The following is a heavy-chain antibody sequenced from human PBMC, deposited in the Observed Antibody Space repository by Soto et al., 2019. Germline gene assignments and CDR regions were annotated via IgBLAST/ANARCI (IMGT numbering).Heavy chain of an antibody. CDR2: IYTGGGT. J-gene: IGHJ4*02. CDR1: GLXVXTNP. Sequence: EVQLVESGGGLVQPGGSLXLSCAASGLXVXTNPMSWVRQAPGKGLEWVSVIYTGGGTHYADSVKGRFTISRDNSKNTVNLQMNSLRPEDTAVYYCARDGSGHWGQGTLVTVSS. V-gene: IGHV3-66*01. CDR3: ARDGSGH.